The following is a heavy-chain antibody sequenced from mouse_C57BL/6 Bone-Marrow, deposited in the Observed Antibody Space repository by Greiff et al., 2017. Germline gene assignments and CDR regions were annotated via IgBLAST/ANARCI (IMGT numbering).Heavy chain of an antibody. Sequence: VQLQQSGAELVRPGASVTLSCTASGFNIKDDYMHWVKQRPEQGLEWIGWIDPENGDTEYASKFQGKATITADTSSNTAYLQLSSLTSEDTAVYYCTSYYGDAMDYWGQGTSVTVSS. CDR3: TSYYGDAMDY. CDR2: IDPENGDT. CDR1: GFNIKDDY. V-gene: IGHV14-4*01. J-gene: IGHJ4*01. D-gene: IGHD1-2*01.